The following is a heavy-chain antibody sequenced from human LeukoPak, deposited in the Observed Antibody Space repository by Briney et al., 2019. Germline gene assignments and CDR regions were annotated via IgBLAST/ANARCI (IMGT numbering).Heavy chain of an antibody. CDR2: ISWNSGSI. D-gene: IGHD2-2*01. V-gene: IGHV3-9*01. CDR3: AKPSRGYCSSTSCYFDY. J-gene: IGHJ4*02. CDR1: GFTFDDYA. Sequence: GGSLRLSCAASGFTFDDYAMHWVRQAPGKGLEWVSGISWNSGSIGYADSVKGRFTISRDDAKNSLYLQMNSLRAEDTALYYCAKPSRGYCSSTSCYFDYWGQGTLVTVSS.